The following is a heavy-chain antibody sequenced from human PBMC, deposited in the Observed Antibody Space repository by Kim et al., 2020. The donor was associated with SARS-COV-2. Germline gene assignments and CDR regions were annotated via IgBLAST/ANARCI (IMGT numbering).Heavy chain of an antibody. CDR1: GFTFSSYS. CDR2: ISSSSSTI. D-gene: IGHD3-10*01. V-gene: IGHV3-48*02. J-gene: IGHJ4*02. Sequence: GGSLRLSCAASGFTFSSYSMNWVRQAPGKGLEWVSYISSSSSTIYYADSVKGRFTISRDNAKNSLYLQMNSLRDEDTAVYYCARDRTYYYGSGNSENPGSFDYWGQGTLVTVSS. CDR3: ARDRTYYYGSGNSENPGSFDY.